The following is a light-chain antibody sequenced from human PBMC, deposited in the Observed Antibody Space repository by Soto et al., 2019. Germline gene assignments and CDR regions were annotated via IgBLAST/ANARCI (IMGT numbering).Light chain of an antibody. CDR2: GHN. CDR3: QSYDSSLSGSGV. CDR1: YSNIGAGYE. Sequence: QSVLTQPRSVCWAPGQRVTISCTGSYSNIGAGYEVHWYQQIPGTAPKLLISGHNNRPSGVPDRFFGSKSGTSASLTIIGLQAEDEAHYYCQSYDSSLSGSGVFGGGTKVTVL. J-gene: IGLJ3*02. V-gene: IGLV1-40*01.